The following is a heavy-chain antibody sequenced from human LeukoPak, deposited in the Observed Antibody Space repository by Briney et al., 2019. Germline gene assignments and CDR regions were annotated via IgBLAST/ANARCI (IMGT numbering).Heavy chain of an antibody. CDR3: ARGHLLVDY. V-gene: IGHV3-7*01. Sequence: GGSLRLSCAASGFTFSSYAMTWVRQAPGKGLEWVANIKQDGREKYYVDSVKGRFTISRDNAKNSLYLQMNSLRAEDTAVYYCARGHLLVDYWGQGTLVTVSS. J-gene: IGHJ4*02. CDR2: IKQDGREK. CDR1: GFTFSSYA.